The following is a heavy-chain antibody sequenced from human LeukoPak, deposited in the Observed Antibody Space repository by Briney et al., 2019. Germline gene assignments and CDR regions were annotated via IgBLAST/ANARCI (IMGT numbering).Heavy chain of an antibody. CDR3: ARDLHGSGSWDMDV. Sequence: SVKVSCKASGGTFSSYAISWVRQAPGQGLEWMGGIIPIFGTANYAQKFQGRVTITTDGSTSTAYMELSSLRSEDTAVYYCARDLHGSGSWDMDVWGKGTTVTVSS. D-gene: IGHD3-10*01. CDR1: GGTFSSYA. V-gene: IGHV1-69*05. J-gene: IGHJ6*03. CDR2: IIPIFGTA.